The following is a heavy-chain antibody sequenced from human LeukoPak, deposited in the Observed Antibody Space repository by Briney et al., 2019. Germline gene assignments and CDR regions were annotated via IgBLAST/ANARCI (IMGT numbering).Heavy chain of an antibody. V-gene: IGHV4-59*11. CDR3: GRDALVGFLSYYYIDV. Sequence: SETLSLTCTVSDGPIRSHYWTWIRQSPIKGLEWIGDTSNSGSTKYNPSLRSRVTISIDTSRSQFSLRLSSVTAADTAVYYCGRDALVGFLSYYYIDVWGKGITVTVSS. J-gene: IGHJ6*03. D-gene: IGHD3-10*01. CDR2: TSNSGST. CDR1: DGPIRSHY.